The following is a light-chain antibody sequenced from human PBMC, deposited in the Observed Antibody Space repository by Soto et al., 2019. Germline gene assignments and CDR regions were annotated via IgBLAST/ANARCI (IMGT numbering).Light chain of an antibody. CDR3: QQYGDSRT. CDR2: DAS. V-gene: IGKV3-20*01. CDR1: QSIRNNY. Sequence: EIVLTQSPGTLSVSPGERATLSCRASQSIRNNYLAWYEQKPGQAPRLLIYDASSRATGIPDRFSGSGSGTDFTLTISRLEPEDFAVYYCQQYGDSRTFGQGTKVDIK. J-gene: IGKJ1*01.